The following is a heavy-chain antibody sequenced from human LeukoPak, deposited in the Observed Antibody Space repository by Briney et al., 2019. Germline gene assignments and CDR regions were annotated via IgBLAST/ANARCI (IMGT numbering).Heavy chain of an antibody. CDR1: GFSFDDYA. CDR2: IWYDGSNK. J-gene: IGHJ4*02. CDR3: ARVGGSSNGGVDY. D-gene: IGHD1-26*01. Sequence: PGRSLRLSCAASGFSFDDYAMHWVRQAPGKGLEWVAVIWYDGSNKYYADSVKGRFTISRDNSKNTLYLQMNSLRAEDTAVYYCARVGGSSNGGVDYWGQGTLVTVSS. V-gene: IGHV3-33*08.